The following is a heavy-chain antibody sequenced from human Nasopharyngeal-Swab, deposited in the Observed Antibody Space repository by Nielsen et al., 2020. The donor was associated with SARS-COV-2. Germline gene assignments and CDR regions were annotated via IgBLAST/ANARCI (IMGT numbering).Heavy chain of an antibody. CDR2: IKQDGSEK. Sequence: GESLKISCAASGFTFSSYWMSWVRQAPGKGLEWVANIKQDGSEKYYVDSVKGRFTIFRDNAKNSLYLQMNSLRAEDTAVYYCARRDTMVQGVIIPLDYWGQGTLVTVSS. J-gene: IGHJ4*02. CDR3: ARRDTMVQGVIIPLDY. D-gene: IGHD3-10*01. CDR1: GFTFSSYW. V-gene: IGHV3-7*01.